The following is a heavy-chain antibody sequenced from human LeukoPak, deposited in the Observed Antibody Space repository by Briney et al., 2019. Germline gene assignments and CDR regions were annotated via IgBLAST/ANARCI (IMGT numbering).Heavy chain of an antibody. V-gene: IGHV3-7*03. J-gene: IGHJ4*02. CDR3: ANDGYDLPYY. Sequence: GGSLRLSCAASGFTFSDYYMSWIRQAPGKGLEWVANIKQDGSEKYYVDSVKGRFTISRDNSKNTLYLQMNSLRAEDTAVYYCANDGYDLPYYWGQGTLVTVSS. CDR1: GFTFSDYY. D-gene: IGHD5-12*01. CDR2: IKQDGSEK.